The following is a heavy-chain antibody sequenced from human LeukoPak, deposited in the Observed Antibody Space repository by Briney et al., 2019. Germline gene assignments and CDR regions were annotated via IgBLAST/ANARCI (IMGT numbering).Heavy chain of an antibody. J-gene: IGHJ3*02. V-gene: IGHV4-39*01. CDR2: IYFSGST. CDR1: GGSIRSSTYY. Sequence: SETLSLTCTVSGGSIRSSTYYWGWIRQPPGKGLEWIGTIYFSGSTYYNPSLKSRVTISVDTSKNQFSLKLRSVTAADTAVYYCARSFLMVRGAIIKGQAFDIWGQGTMVTVSS. D-gene: IGHD3-10*01. CDR3: ARSFLMVRGAIIKGQAFDI.